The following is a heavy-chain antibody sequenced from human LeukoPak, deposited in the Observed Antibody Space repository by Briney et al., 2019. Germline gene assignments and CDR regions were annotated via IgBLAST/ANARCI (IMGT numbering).Heavy chain of an antibody. CDR3: AVREGASYSGRFDY. CDR1: GFTFSNYA. CDR2: ISGSGGVT. D-gene: IGHD1-26*01. Sequence: PGGSLRLSCAASGFTFSNYAMNWVRQAPGKGLEWVSVISGSGGVTFYADSMKGRFNISRDNTKNTLYLQMNSLRAEDTAVYFCAVREGASYSGRFDYWGQGTLVTVSS. V-gene: IGHV3-23*01. J-gene: IGHJ4*02.